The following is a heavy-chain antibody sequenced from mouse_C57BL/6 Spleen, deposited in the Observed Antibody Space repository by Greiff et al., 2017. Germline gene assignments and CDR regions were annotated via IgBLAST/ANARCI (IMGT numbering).Heavy chain of an antibody. CDR1: GYTFTDYN. CDR3: AREGGYDKGRAMDY. V-gene: IGHV1-22*01. D-gene: IGHD2-2*01. CDR2: INPNNGGT. J-gene: IGHJ4*01. Sequence: VQLQQSGPELVKPGASVKMSCKASGYTFTDYNMHWVKQSHGKSLEWIGYINPNNGGTSYTQKFKGKATLTVNKSSSTAYMELRSLTSEDSAVYYCAREGGYDKGRAMDYWGQGTSVTVSS.